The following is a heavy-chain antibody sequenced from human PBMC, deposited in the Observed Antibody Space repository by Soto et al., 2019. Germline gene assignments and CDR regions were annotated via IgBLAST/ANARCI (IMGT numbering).Heavy chain of an antibody. CDR3: ARTTAVAGTPEFDY. D-gene: IGHD6-19*01. CDR2: ISYDGSNK. V-gene: IGHV3-30*09. Sequence: QVQLVESEGGVVQPERSLRLSCAASGFTFSSFSLHWVRQAPGKGLEWLALISYDGSNKYNADSVKGRFAISRDNSKNTLYLQVNSLRPEDTAVYYCARTTAVAGTPEFDYWGQGTLVTVSS. CDR1: GFTFSSFS. J-gene: IGHJ4*02.